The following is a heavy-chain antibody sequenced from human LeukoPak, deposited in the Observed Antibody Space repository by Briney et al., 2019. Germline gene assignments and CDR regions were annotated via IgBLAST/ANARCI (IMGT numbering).Heavy chain of an antibody. V-gene: IGHV1-18*01. J-gene: IGHJ3*02. Sequence: GASVKVSCKASGYTFTSYGISWVRQAPGQGLEWMGWISAYNGNTNYAQKLQGRVTMTTDTSTSTAYMELRSLRSDDTAVYYCARVRPSANWGYGDAFDIWGQGTMVTVSS. D-gene: IGHD7-27*01. CDR3: ARVRPSANWGYGDAFDI. CDR2: ISAYNGNT. CDR1: GYTFTSYG.